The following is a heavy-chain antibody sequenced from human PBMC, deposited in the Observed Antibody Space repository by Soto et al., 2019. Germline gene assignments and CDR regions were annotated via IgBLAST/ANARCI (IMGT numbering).Heavy chain of an antibody. Sequence: ASVKLYCKAFGYTFTSYGISWVRQAPGQGLEWMGWISAYNGNTNYAQKLQGRVTMTTDTSTSTAYMELRSLRSDDTAVYYCARDIVVVVADPKNWFDPWGQGALVTVSS. CDR2: ISAYNGNT. CDR1: GYTFTSYG. D-gene: IGHD2-15*01. V-gene: IGHV1-18*01. J-gene: IGHJ5*02. CDR3: ARDIVVVVADPKNWFDP.